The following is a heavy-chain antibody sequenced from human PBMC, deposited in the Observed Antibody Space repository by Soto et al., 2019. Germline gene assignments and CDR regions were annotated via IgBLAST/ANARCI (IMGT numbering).Heavy chain of an antibody. V-gene: IGHV1-18*01. J-gene: IGHJ3*02. CDR3: ARDCIHPGCNAAFDI. CDR2: ISAYNGNT. D-gene: IGHD2-2*01. Sequence: QVQLVQSGAEVKKPGASVKVSCKASGYTFTSYGISWVRQAPGQGLEWMGWISAYNGNTNYAQKLQGRVPITTDTPTSTAYIELRSLRSDETAVYYCARDCIHPGCNAAFDIWGQGTMVTGSS. CDR1: GYTFTSYG.